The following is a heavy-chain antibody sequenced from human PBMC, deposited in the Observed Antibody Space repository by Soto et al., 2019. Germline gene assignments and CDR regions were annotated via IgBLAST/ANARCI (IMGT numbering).Heavy chain of an antibody. CDR1: GFTFSSYA. V-gene: IGHV3-23*01. J-gene: IGHJ4*02. CDR3: AKSRGAGGHFDY. Sequence: DVQLLESGGGLVQPEGSLRLSCAASGFTFSSYAMGWVRQGPGKGLEWVAVVSIGGSTHYADSVRGRFTISRDNSKNTLSLQMNSLTAEDTAVYFFAKSRGAGGHFDYWGQGALVTVSS. CDR2: VSIGGST. D-gene: IGHD2-15*01.